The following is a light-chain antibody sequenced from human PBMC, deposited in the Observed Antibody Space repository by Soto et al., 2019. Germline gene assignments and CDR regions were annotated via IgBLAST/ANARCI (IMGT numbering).Light chain of an antibody. CDR2: EVD. CDR3: SSYAGGNNYVV. V-gene: IGLV2-8*01. J-gene: IGLJ2*01. CDR1: SSDVGGSNY. Sequence: QSALTQPPSASGSPGQSVAISCTGTSSDVGGSNYVSWYQHPPGKAPKLMIYEVDKRPSGVPDRFSGSRSGNTASLTVSGLQADDEADYYCSSYAGGNNYVVFGGGTKVTVL.